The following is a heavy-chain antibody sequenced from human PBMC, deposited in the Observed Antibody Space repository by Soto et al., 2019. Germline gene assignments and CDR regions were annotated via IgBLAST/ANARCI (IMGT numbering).Heavy chain of an antibody. CDR2: ISYDRSDK. V-gene: IGHV3-30*03. CDR3: GAGQYFSDY. D-gene: IGHD6-13*01. J-gene: IGHJ4*02. CDR1: GFTFSGYG. Sequence: QVKLVESGGGVVQPGRSLRLSCAASGFTFSGYGMHWVRQAPGKGLEWVAHISYDRSDKYYADSVKGRFTISRDNSKNTLYLQMNSLRVEDTAVYYCGAGQYFSDYWGQGTLVTVSS.